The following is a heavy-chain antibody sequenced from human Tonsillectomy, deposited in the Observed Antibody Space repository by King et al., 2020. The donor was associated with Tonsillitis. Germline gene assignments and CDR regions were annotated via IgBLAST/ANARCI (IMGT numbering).Heavy chain of an antibody. V-gene: IGHV4-31*03. D-gene: IGHD5-24*01. CDR3: AREHRATWHYFDY. Sequence: QLQESGPGLVTPSQTLSLTCTVSGGSISNDDFYWSWIRQHPGKGLEWIGYIYYKGSTYYNPSLRSRVTISLDTPRNQFSLKMRSVTAADTAVYYCAREHRATWHYFDYWGQGTLVTVSS. CDR1: GGSISNDDFY. CDR2: IYYKGST. J-gene: IGHJ4*02.